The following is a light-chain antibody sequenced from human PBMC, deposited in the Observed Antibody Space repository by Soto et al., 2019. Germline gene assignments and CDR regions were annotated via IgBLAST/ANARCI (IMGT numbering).Light chain of an antibody. Sequence: STISVSGEGVATGACRASQGISSWLAWYQQRPGKAPKLLIYEASIFESGVPSRFSGSRSGTEFTLTISSLQSDDFAIYYCQQYNSDPWTLSGGTKVDIK. CDR1: QGISSW. CDR3: QQYNSDPWT. J-gene: IGKJ4*02. CDR2: EAS. V-gene: IGKV1-5*03.